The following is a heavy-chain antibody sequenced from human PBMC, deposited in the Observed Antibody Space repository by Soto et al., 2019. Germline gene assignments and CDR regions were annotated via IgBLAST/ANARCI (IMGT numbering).Heavy chain of an antibody. V-gene: IGHV3-11*01. J-gene: IGHJ5*02. CDR3: ARALSSGSYYKGNWFDP. CDR2: ISSSGSTI. CDR1: GFTFSDYY. D-gene: IGHD3-10*01. Sequence: GSLRLSCAASGFTFSDYYMSWIRQAPGKGLEWVSYISSSGSTIYYADSVKGRFTISRDNAKNSLYLQMNSLRAEDTAVYYCARALSSGSYYKGNWFDPWGQGTLVTVSS.